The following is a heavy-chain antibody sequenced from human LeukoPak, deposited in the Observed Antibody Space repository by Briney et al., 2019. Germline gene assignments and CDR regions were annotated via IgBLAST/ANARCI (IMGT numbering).Heavy chain of an antibody. CDR1: GFSLSTIGVC. CDR3: ARTYSGGWKVDY. Sequence: QTLSLTCTFSGFSLSTIGVCVGWIRQSPGKALEWLARIDWDDDKYYNTSLKTRLTISKDTSKNQVVLTMTNMDPVDTATYYCARTYSGGWKVDYWGQGTLVTVSS. CDR2: IDWDDDK. J-gene: IGHJ4*02. D-gene: IGHD6-19*01. V-gene: IGHV2-70*11.